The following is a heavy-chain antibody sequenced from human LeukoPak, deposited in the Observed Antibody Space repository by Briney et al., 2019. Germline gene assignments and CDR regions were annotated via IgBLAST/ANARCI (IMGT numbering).Heavy chain of an antibody. CDR2: ISAYNGNT. CDR3: ARDPMGGSYVYFDY. CDR1: GYTFTSYG. Sequence: ASVKVSCKASGYTFTSYGISWVRQAPGQGLEWMGWISAYNGNTNYAQKRQGRVTMTTDTSTSTAYMELRSLRSDDTAVYYCARDPMGGSYVYFDYWGQGTLVTVSS. D-gene: IGHD1-26*01. V-gene: IGHV1-18*01. J-gene: IGHJ4*02.